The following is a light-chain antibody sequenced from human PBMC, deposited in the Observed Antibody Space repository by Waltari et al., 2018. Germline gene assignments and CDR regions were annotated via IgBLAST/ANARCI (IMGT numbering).Light chain of an antibody. CDR1: QSVRSNY. V-gene: IGKV3-20*01. J-gene: IGKJ1*01. Sequence: EIVLTQSPGTLSFSPGERATLSCRASQSVRSNYLAWYQQKPGQAPRLLIYGASTRATGIPDRFSGSGSGTDFTLTISRLEPEDFAVYYCQQYGSSLKTFGQGTKVEIK. CDR3: QQYGSSLKT. CDR2: GAS.